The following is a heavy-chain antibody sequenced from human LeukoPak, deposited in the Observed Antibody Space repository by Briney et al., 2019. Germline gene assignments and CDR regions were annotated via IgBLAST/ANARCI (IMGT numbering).Heavy chain of an antibody. D-gene: IGHD3-10*01. V-gene: IGHV4-39*07. Sequence: SETLSLTCTVSGGSISSSSYYWGWIRQPPGKGLEWIGSINYSGSTYYNPSLKSRVTISVDTSKNQFFLKLSSVTAADTAVYYCARDDTMVRGLIRNWGQGTLVTVSS. CDR3: ARDDTMVRGLIRN. CDR1: GGSISSSSYY. J-gene: IGHJ4*02. CDR2: INYSGST.